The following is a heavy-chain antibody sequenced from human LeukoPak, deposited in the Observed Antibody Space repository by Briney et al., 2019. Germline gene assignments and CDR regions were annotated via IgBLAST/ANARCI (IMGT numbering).Heavy chain of an antibody. J-gene: IGHJ6*03. V-gene: IGHV4-4*07. D-gene: IGHD3-3*01. CDR3: ARAGGYYTYYYYYYMDV. CDR2: IYTSGST. Sequence: PSETLSLTCTVSGGSISSYYWSWIRQPAGKGLEWIGRIYTSGSTNYNPSLKSRVTMSVDTSKNQFSLKLSSVTAADTAVYYCARAGGYYTYYYYYYMDVWGKGTTVTISS. CDR1: GGSISSYY.